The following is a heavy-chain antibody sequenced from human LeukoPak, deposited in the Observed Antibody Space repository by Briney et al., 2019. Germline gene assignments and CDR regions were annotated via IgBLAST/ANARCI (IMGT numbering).Heavy chain of an antibody. J-gene: IGHJ6*03. CDR1: GYRFTSYW. CDR3: ARQGCSSTSCYKPPYYMDV. CDR2: IYPGDSDT. D-gene: IGHD2-2*02. Sequence: GESLKISCKGSGYRFTSYWIGWVRQMHGKGLEWMGIIYPGDSDTRYSPSFQGQVTISADKSISTAYLQWSSLKASDTAMYYCARQGCSSTSCYKPPYYMDVWGKGTTVTVSS. V-gene: IGHV5-51*01.